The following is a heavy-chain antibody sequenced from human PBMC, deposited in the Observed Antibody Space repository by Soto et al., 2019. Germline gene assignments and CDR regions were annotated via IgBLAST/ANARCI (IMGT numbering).Heavy chain of an antibody. CDR3: ARAISGYVT. D-gene: IGHD5-12*01. CDR1: GITFSTYA. CDR2: INTGNGNT. V-gene: IGHV1-3*04. J-gene: IGHJ5*02. Sequence: QVQLVQSGAEVKKPGASVKVSCKASGITFSTYAIHWVRQAPGQSLEWMGWINTGNGNTRYSQNFQGRVTLTRDTSASTAYMDLSSLRSEDMSIYYCARAISGYVTWGQGTLVTVSS.